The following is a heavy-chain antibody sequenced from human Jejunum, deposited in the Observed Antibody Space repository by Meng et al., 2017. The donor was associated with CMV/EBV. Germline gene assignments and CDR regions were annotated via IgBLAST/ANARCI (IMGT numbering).Heavy chain of an antibody. D-gene: IGHD5-24*01. J-gene: IGHJ4*02. CDR2: INTNTGNP. CDR1: GYTFTRYP. V-gene: IGHV7-4-1*02. CDR3: ARDSPLDGYSLLDY. Sequence: QWLWVQSGSELKKPGASVKVSCKASGYTFTRYPMNWVRQAPGQGLEWMGWINTNTGNPTYAQGFTGRFVFSLDTSVSTAYLQINSLRADDTAVYYCARDSPLDGYSLLDYWGQGTLVTVSS.